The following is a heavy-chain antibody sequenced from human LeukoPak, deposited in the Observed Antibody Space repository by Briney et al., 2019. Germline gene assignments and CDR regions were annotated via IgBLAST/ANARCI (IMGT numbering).Heavy chain of an antibody. CDR2: TIPIFGTA. D-gene: IGHD2-2*01. Sequence: SVKVSCTASGGTFSSYAISWVRQAPGQGLEWMGGTIPIFGTANYAQKFQGRVTITADESTSTAYMELSSLRSEDTAVYYCARARWEDIVVDLSVAVWAQIGAFDIWGQGIMVTVSS. CDR3: ARARWEDIVVDLSVAVWAQIGAFDI. J-gene: IGHJ3*02. CDR1: GGTFSSYA. V-gene: IGHV1-69*13.